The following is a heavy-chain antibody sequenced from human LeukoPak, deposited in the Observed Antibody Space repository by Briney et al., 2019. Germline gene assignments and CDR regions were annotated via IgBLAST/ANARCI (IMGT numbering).Heavy chain of an antibody. Sequence: GGSLRLSCAASGITFSNYVMSWVRKAPGKGLEWVSAISGGGRNTYYAASVKGRFTISRDNSKNMLHLQMNSLRAEDTAVYYCAKDRTSMVTTGLDYWGQGTLVTVSS. CDR1: GITFSNYV. CDR3: AKDRTSMVTTGLDY. V-gene: IGHV3-23*01. CDR2: ISGGGRNT. D-gene: IGHD4-17*01. J-gene: IGHJ4*02.